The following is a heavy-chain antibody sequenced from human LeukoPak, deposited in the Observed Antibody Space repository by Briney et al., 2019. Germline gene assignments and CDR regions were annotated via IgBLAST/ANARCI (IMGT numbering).Heavy chain of an antibody. CDR3: ARGPIVSSGSTYYYYGMDV. Sequence: GGSLRLSCAASGFTFSSYGMHWVRQAPGKGLEWVAVISYDGSNKYYADSVKGRFTISRDNSKNTLYLQMNSLRAEDTAVYYCARGPIVSSGSTYYYYGMDVWGQGTTVTVSS. CDR2: ISYDGSNK. D-gene: IGHD3-22*01. CDR1: GFTFSSYG. V-gene: IGHV3-30*03. J-gene: IGHJ6*02.